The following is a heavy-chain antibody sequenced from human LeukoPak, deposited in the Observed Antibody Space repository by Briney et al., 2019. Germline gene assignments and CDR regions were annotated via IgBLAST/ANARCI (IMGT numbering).Heavy chain of an antibody. V-gene: IGHV3-23*01. D-gene: IGHD4-17*01. CDR2: ISGSGDNT. CDR1: GFTFSSYA. CDR3: ANEIRPNDY. Sequence: GGSLRLSCAASGFTFSSYAMSWVRQAPGKGLEWVSGISGSGDNTYYADSVKGRFTISRDNSKNTLYVQVNSLSADDTAMYYCANEIRPNDYWGQGTLVTVSS. J-gene: IGHJ4*02.